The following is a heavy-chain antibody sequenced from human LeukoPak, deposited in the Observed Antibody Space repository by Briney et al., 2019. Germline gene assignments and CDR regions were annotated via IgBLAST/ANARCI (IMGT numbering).Heavy chain of an antibody. CDR2: ISGSGGST. V-gene: IGHV3-23*01. J-gene: IGHJ3*02. Sequence: GGSLRLSCAASGFTFSSYAMSWVRQAPGKGLEWVSAISGSGGSTYYADSVKGRFTISRGNSKNTLYLQMNSLRAEDTAVYYCAKKVRGYSYGYGGAFDIWGQGTMVTVSS. CDR1: GFTFSSYA. CDR3: AKKVRGYSYGYGGAFDI. D-gene: IGHD5-18*01.